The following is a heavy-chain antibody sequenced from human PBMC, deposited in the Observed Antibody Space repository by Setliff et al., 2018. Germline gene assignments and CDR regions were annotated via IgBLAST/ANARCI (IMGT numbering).Heavy chain of an antibody. Sequence: PVGSLRLSCVASGLTFSHAWMTWVRQSPGKGLEWVGRIRSRNDGGTTDYAAPVKGRFTFSRDDPKNTLYLQMNNLKTEDTATYYCTSAKLERRTGHHHYMDVWGKGTTVTVSS. V-gene: IGHV3-15*01. CDR2: IRSRNDGGTT. CDR3: TSAKLERRTGHHHYMDV. D-gene: IGHD1-1*01. CDR1: GLTFSHAW. J-gene: IGHJ6*03.